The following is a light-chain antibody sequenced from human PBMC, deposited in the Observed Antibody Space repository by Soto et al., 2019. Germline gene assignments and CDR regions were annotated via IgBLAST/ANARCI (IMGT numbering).Light chain of an antibody. CDR1: SSDIGGYNY. CDR3: SSHTSSGTWV. J-gene: IGLJ3*02. CDR2: EVN. Sequence: QSVLTQPASVSGSPGQSITISCTGTSSDIGGYNYVSWYQQFPGKAPKLMISEVNNRPTGVSSRFSGSRSGNTASLTISGVQAEDEAAYYCSSHTSSGTWVFGGGTKLTVL. V-gene: IGLV2-14*01.